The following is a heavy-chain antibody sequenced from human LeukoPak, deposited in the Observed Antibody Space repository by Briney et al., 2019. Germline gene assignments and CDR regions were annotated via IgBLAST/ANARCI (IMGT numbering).Heavy chain of an antibody. CDR2: ISWNSGSI. J-gene: IGHJ4*02. D-gene: IGHD6-19*01. Sequence: GRSLRLSCAASGFTFDDYAMHWVWQAPGKGLEWVSGISWNSGSIGYADSVKGRFTISRDNAKNSLYLQMNSLRAEDTALYYCAKDVHSSGRYYFDYWGQGTLVTVSS. CDR3: AKDVHSSGRYYFDY. V-gene: IGHV3-9*01. CDR1: GFTFDDYA.